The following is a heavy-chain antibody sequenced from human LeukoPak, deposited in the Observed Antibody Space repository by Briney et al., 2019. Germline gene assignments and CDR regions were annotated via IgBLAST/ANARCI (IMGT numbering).Heavy chain of an antibody. D-gene: IGHD6-13*01. CDR3: ARVFLAAGTSPAVDWFDP. CDR2: ISAYNGNT. J-gene: IGHJ5*02. CDR1: GYTFTSYG. V-gene: IGHV1-18*01. Sequence: ASVKVSCKASGYTFTSYGISWVRQAPGQGLEWMGWISAYNGNTNYAQKLQGKVTMTTDTSTSTAYMELRSLRSDDTAVYYCARVFLAAGTSPAVDWFDPWGRGTLVTVSS.